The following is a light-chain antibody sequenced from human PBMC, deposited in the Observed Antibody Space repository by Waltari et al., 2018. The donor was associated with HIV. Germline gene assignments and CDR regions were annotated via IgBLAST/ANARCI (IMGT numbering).Light chain of an antibody. J-gene: IGLJ3*02. V-gene: IGLV2-11*01. CDR1: SSHVGDYNY. CDR2: DVT. CDR3: CSYTGTYTLL. Sequence: QSALTQPRSVSVSPGQSVTISCTATSSHVGDYNYVSWYQQHPGKAPKVMIYDVTKRPSGVPDRFSGSKSGNTASLTISGLQAEDEADYYCCSYTGTYTLLFGGGTKLTVL.